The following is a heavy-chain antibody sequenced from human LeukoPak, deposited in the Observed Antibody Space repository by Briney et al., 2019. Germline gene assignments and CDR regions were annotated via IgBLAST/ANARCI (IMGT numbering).Heavy chain of an antibody. D-gene: IGHD2-15*01. CDR3: ATGGSDCSGGSCYSGYFDY. V-gene: IGHV1-24*01. CDR1: GYTLTELS. CDR2: FDPEDGET. J-gene: IGHJ4*02. Sequence: GASVKVSCKVSGYTLTELSMHWVRQAPGKGLEWMGGFDPEDGETIYAQKFQGRVTMTEDTSTDTAYMELSSLRSEDTAVYYCATGGSDCSGGSCYSGYFDYWGQGTLVTVSS.